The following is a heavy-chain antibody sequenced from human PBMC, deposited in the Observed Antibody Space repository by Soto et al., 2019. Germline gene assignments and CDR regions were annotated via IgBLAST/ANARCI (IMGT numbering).Heavy chain of an antibody. CDR1: GYTFTGYY. D-gene: IGHD2-2*02. J-gene: IGHJ6*02. CDR3: ARVYCSSTSCYRYYYYYGMDV. Sequence: GASVKVSCKASGYTFTGYYMHWVRQAPGQGLEWMGWINPNSGGTNYAQKFQGRVTMTRDTSISTAYMELSRLRSDDTAVYYCARVYCSSTSCYRYYYYYGMDVRGQGTTVTVSS. CDR2: INPNSGGT. V-gene: IGHV1-2*02.